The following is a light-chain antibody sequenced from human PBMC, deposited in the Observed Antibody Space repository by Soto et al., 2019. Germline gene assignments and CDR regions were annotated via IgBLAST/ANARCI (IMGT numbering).Light chain of an antibody. V-gene: IGLV4-60*02. CDR2: LEGSGSY. J-gene: IGLJ3*02. CDR1: SGHSNYI. CDR3: ETWDSNSWV. Sequence: QSVLTQSSSASASLGSSVKLTCTLSSGHSNYIIAWHQHQPGKAPRYLMKLEGSGSYNKGSGVPDRFSGSGSGADRYLTISNLQFDDEADYYCETWDSNSWVFGGGTKLTVL.